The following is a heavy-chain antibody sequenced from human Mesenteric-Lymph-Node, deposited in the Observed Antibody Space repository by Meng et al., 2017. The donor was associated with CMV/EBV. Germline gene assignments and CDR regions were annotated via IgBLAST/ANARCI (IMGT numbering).Heavy chain of an antibody. V-gene: IGHV4-61*01. J-gene: IGHJ6*02. Sequence: SETLSLTCTVSGGSVSSGSYYWSWIRQPPGKGLEWIGYIYYSGSTNYNPSLKSRVTISVDTSKNQFSLKLSSVTAADTAVYYCARAGYSSGLGYYYYGMDVWGQGTTVTVSS. CDR1: GGSVSSGSYY. CDR2: IYYSGST. D-gene: IGHD6-19*01. CDR3: ARAGYSSGLGYYYYGMDV.